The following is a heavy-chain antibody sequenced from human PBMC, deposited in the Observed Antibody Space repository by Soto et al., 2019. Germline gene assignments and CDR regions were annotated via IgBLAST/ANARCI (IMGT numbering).Heavy chain of an antibody. CDR2: ISSSGSTI. D-gene: IGHD3-3*01. V-gene: IGHV3-11*01. CDR1: GFTFSDYY. J-gene: IGHJ6*02. Sequence: GGSLRLSCAASGFTFSDYYMSWIRQAAGKGLEWVSYISSSGSTIYYADSVKGRFTISRDNAKNSLYLQMNSLRAEDTAVYYCARQAPSITIFGVANRGPLDVWGQGTTVTVSS. CDR3: ARQAPSITIFGVANRGPLDV.